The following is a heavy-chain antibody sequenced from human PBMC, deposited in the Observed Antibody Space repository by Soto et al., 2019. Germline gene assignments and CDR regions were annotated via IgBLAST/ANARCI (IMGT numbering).Heavy chain of an antibody. J-gene: IGHJ4*02. V-gene: IGHV1-18*01. Sequence: GASVKVSCKASGYTFTSYHITWVRQAPGQGLEWMGWISAYNGNTNYAQNFQGRVSMTTDSSTTTAYMELRNLRSDDTAVYYCARDLSPQIDYWGQGTLVTVSS. CDR1: GYTFTSYH. CDR2: ISAYNGNT. CDR3: ARDLSPQIDY.